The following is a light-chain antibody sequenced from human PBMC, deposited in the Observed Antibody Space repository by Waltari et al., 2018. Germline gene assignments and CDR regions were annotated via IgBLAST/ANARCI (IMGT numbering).Light chain of an antibody. Sequence: DIQMTQSPSSLSASIGDRVTMTCRASRRISNYVNWYHHKLGEVPKILIYSTSTLNSGVPSRFSCSASGTDFTLTITSLQPEDFATYYCQQSYDIPFMFGPGTKVNLK. CDR2: STS. CDR3: QQSYDIPFM. CDR1: RRISNY. J-gene: IGKJ3*01. V-gene: IGKV1-39*01.